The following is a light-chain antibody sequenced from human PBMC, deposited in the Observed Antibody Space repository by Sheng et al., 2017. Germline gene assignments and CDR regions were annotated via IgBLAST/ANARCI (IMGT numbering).Light chain of an antibody. Sequence: IVLTQSPATLSVSPGERATLSCRASQSVSSNLAWYQQKPGQAPRLLTKGASTRAAGIPARFSGSGSGTEFTLTISSLQSEDFAVYYCQQYNNWPLTFGGGTKVEIK. CDR2: GAS. V-gene: IGKV3-15*01. J-gene: IGKJ4*01. CDR3: QQYNNWPLT. CDR1: QSVSSN.